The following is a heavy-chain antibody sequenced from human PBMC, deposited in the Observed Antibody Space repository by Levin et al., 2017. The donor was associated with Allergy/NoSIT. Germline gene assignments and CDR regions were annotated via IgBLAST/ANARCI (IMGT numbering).Heavy chain of an antibody. Sequence: GASVKVSCKASGYTFTSYGISWVRQAPGQGLEWMGWISAYNGNTNYAQKLQGRVTMTTDTSTSTAYMELRSLRSDDTAVYYCARDLHDFWSGYYRYYYYYGMDVWGQGTTVTVSS. D-gene: IGHD3-3*01. CDR3: ARDLHDFWSGYYRYYYYYGMDV. J-gene: IGHJ6*02. CDR2: ISAYNGNT. V-gene: IGHV1-18*01. CDR1: GYTFTSYG.